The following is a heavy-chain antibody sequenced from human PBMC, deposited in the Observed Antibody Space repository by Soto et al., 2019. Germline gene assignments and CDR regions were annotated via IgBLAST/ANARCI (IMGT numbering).Heavy chain of an antibody. CDR3: AADATAWQQMVPSDY. D-gene: IGHD2-8*01. Sequence: ASVKVSCKASGFTFTSPAFQWVRQARGQRLEWIGWIAVGSGYTNYAQRFQDRVTLTRDMSTATTYMELSRLTSEDTAIYYCAADATAWQQMVPSDYWGQGTLVTVS. V-gene: IGHV1-58*01. CDR1: GFTFTSPA. CDR2: IAVGSGYT. J-gene: IGHJ4*02.